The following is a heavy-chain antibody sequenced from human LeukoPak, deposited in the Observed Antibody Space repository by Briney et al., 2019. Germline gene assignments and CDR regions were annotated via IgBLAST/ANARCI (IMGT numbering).Heavy chain of an antibody. CDR2: INSDGSST. Sequence: GGSLRLSCAASGFTFSSYWMHWVRQAPGKGLVWVSRINSDGSSTSYADSVKGRFTISRDNAKNTLYLQMNSLGAEDTAVYYCARDIRNDDGIDYWGQGTLVTVSS. D-gene: IGHD3-22*01. CDR1: GFTFSSYW. CDR3: ARDIRNDDGIDY. V-gene: IGHV3-74*01. J-gene: IGHJ4*02.